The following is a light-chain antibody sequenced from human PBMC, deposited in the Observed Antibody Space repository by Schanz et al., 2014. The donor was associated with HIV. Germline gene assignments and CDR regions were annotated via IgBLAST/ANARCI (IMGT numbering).Light chain of an antibody. V-gene: IGKV3-20*01. CDR2: GAS. CDR1: QSVSSSF. J-gene: IGKJ3*01. CDR3: QQYGSSPLT. Sequence: EIVMTQSPATLSVSPGERATLSCRASQSVSSSFLAWYQQKPGQAPRLLIYGASSRATGIPDRFSGSGSGTDFTLTISGLEPEDFGVYYCQQYGSSPLTFGPGSKLDVK.